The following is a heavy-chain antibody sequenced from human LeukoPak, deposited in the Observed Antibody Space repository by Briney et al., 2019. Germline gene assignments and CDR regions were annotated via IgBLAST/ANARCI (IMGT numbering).Heavy chain of an antibody. CDR1: GGSISGYH. V-gene: IGHV4-59*08. D-gene: IGHD6-13*01. Sequence: SETLSLTCTVSGGSISGYHWNWVRQPPGKGLEWIGYIYYSGSTKYNPSLKSRVTISVDTSKNQFSLKLSSVTAADTAVYYCARRGYASSWSFDYWGQGTLVTVSS. CDR3: ARRGYASSWSFDY. CDR2: IYYSGST. J-gene: IGHJ4*02.